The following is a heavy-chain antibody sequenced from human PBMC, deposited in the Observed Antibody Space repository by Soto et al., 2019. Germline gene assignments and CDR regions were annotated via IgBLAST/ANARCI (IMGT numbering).Heavy chain of an antibody. V-gene: IGHV4-31*03. D-gene: IGHD3-22*01. J-gene: IGHJ4*02. CDR2: IYYSGGT. CDR3: ARGNYYLESSGYYYRVYFDY. CDR1: GGSISSGGYY. Sequence: PSETLSLTCTVSGGSISSGGYYWSWIRQHPGKGLEWIGYIYYSGGTYYNPSLKSRVTISVDTSKNQFSLKLSSVTAADTAVYYCARGNYYLESSGYYYRVYFDYWGQGTLVTVPQ.